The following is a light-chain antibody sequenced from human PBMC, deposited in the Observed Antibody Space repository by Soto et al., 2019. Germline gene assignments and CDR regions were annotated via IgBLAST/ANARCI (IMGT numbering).Light chain of an antibody. CDR3: ISYTRSSAYV. J-gene: IGLJ1*01. CDR1: GSDVGGYDY. Sequence: QSALTQPASVSVSPGQSITISCTGTGSDVGGYDYVSCYKHHPGKDPKMMSYEVTNRPSRVSNRLSGSKSGNTASLPFSWLLAEDEADYYCISYTRSSAYVFGTAPKVTV. V-gene: IGLV2-14*01. CDR2: EVT.